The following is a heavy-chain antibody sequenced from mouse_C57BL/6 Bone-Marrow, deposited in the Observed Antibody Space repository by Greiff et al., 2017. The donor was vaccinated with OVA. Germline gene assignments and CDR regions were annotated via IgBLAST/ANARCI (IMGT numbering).Heavy chain of an antibody. Sequence: VKLMESGAELVRPGASVTLSCKASGYTFTDYEMHWVKQTPVHGLEWIGAIDPETGGTAYNQKFKGKAILTADKSSSTAYMELRSLTSEDSAVYYCTRDGSWFAYWGQGTLVTVSA. CDR2: IDPETGGT. CDR3: TRDGSWFAY. J-gene: IGHJ3*01. D-gene: IGHD2-3*01. CDR1: GYTFTDYE. V-gene: IGHV1-15*01.